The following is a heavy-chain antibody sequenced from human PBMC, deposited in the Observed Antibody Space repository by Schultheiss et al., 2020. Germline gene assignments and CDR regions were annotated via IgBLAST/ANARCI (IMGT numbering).Heavy chain of an antibody. J-gene: IGHJ4*02. CDR1: GGSISSGSYY. D-gene: IGHD6-19*01. Sequence: SETLSLTCTVSGGSISSGSYYWSWIRQPAGKGLEWIGRIYTSGSTNYNPSLKSRVTISVDKSKNQFSLKLSSVTAADTAVYYCASRIAVAGNVYFDYWGQGTLVTVSS. CDR3: ASRIAVAGNVYFDY. CDR2: IYTSGST. V-gene: IGHV4-61*02.